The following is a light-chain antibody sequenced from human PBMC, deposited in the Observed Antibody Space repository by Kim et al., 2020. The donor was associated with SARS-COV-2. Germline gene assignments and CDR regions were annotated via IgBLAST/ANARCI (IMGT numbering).Light chain of an antibody. Sequence: SYELTQPPSVSVAPGKTARITCGGNNIGGKSVHWYQQKPDQAPVLVIYFDSDRPSGIPERFSGSNSGNTATLTISRVEAGDEADYYCQVWDSSSDHRVFGGGTQLTVL. V-gene: IGLV3-21*04. CDR2: FDS. CDR1: NIGGKS. CDR3: QVWDSSSDHRV. J-gene: IGLJ3*02.